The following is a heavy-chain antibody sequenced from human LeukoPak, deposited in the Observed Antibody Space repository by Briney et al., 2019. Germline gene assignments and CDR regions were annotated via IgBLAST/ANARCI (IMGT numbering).Heavy chain of an antibody. V-gene: IGHV3-66*01. CDR2: IYSGGST. CDR1: GFTVSSNY. J-gene: IGHJ5*02. Sequence: GGSLRLSCAASGFTVSSNYVSWVRQAPGKGLEWVSVIYSGGSTYYADSVKGRFTISRDNSKNTLYLQMNSLRAEDTAVYYCARNRSDVDTAMVRGRLDVGFDPWGQGTLVTVSS. D-gene: IGHD5-18*01. CDR3: ARNRSDVDTAMVRGRLDVGFDP.